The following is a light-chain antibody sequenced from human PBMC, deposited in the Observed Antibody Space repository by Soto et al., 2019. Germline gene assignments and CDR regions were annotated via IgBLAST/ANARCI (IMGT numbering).Light chain of an antibody. J-gene: IGKJ1*01. CDR2: GAS. V-gene: IGKV3-20*01. Sequence: EIVLTQSPGTLSLSPGERATLSCRTSQTISTSLAWYQHRPGRAPRLLIYGASNRATGIPDRFSGSGSGTDFTLTINRLEPEDFAVYSCQQYRGWRTFGQGTKVDIK. CDR1: QTISTS. CDR3: QQYRGWRT.